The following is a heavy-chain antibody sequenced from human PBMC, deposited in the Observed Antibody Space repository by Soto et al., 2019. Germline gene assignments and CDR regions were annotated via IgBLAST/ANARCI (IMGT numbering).Heavy chain of an antibody. Sequence: PSETLSLTCTVSGGSISSSSFYWGWIRQPPGKGVGGVGSIYYSGSTYYNPSLKSRVTISVDTSKNQFSLKLSSVTAADTAVYYCARREYYDFWSGYQGIGAFDIWGQGTMVTVSS. CDR2: IYYSGST. J-gene: IGHJ3*02. CDR1: GGSISSSSFY. V-gene: IGHV4-39*01. D-gene: IGHD3-3*01. CDR3: ARREYYDFWSGYQGIGAFDI.